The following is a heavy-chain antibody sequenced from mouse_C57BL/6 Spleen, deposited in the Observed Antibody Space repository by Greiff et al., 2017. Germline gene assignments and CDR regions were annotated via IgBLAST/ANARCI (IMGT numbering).Heavy chain of an antibody. D-gene: IGHD2-3*01. CDR3: AREDGLYDGYSPWFGC. Sequence: VKLMESGAELVQPGASVKISCKASGYAFSSYWMNWVKQRPGKGLEWIGQIYPGDGDTNYNGKFKGRATLTADKSSSTAYMQISSLTSEDSAVYFCAREDGLYDGYSPWFGCWGQGALVTVST. J-gene: IGHJ3*01. CDR1: GYAFSSYW. CDR2: IYPGDGDT. V-gene: IGHV1-80*01.